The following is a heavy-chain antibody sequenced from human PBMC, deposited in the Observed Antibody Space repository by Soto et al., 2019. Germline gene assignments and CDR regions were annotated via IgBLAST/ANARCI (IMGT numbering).Heavy chain of an antibody. D-gene: IGHD4-17*01. CDR2: ITTSSIYK. J-gene: IGHJ6*02. V-gene: IGHV3-21*01. CDR3: ARKGYGDYGPMDV. Sequence: ESGGGLVKPGGSLRLSCAASGFTFSNYNMNWVRQAPGKGLEWVSYITTSSIYKYYADSVKGRFTISRDNAENSLYLQMNSLRAEDTAVYYCARKGYGDYGPMDVWGQGTTVTVSS. CDR1: GFTFSNYN.